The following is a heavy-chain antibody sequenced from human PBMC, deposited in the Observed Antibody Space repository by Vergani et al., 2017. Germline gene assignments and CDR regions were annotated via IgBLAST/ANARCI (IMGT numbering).Heavy chain of an antibody. CDR1: GYTFRSYT. D-gene: IGHD2-15*01. Sequence: QVQLVQSGSELKKPGASVKVSCKASGYTFRSYTINWVRQAPGKGLEYMGWINPKTGNPTYVQGFTGRFVFSSDASVNTTYLQIISLKSEDTAVYDCARMRWDSGVVGFDYWGQGTLVTVSS. J-gene: IGHJ4*02. V-gene: IGHV7-4-1*02. CDR2: INPKTGNP. CDR3: ARMRWDSGVVGFDY.